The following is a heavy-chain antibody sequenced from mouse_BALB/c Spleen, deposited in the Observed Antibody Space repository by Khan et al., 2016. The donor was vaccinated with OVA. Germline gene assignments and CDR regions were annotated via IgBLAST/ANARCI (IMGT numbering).Heavy chain of an antibody. Sequence: VQLQQSGPELVKPGASVKMSCKASGYTFTSYVMHWVKQKPGQGLEWIGYIYPYNDGPEYNEKFKGKATLTSDKSSSTAYMELSSLTSEDSAVCYCARMWYYEMGFACWGQGTLVTVST. CDR1: GYTFTSYV. CDR2: IYPYNDGP. J-gene: IGHJ3*01. V-gene: IGHV1S136*01. D-gene: IGHD2-4*01. CDR3: ARMWYYEMGFAC.